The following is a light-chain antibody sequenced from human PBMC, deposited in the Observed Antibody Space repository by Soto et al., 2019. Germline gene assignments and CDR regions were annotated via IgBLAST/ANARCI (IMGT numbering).Light chain of an antibody. CDR2: EVR. J-gene: IGLJ1*01. Sequence: QSVLTQPASVSGSPGQSITISCTGASSDVGNYNYVSWYQHHPGKAPKVMIYEVRNRPSGVSNRFSGSKSGNTASLTISGLQAEDEADYYCSSYSSTKTRVFGTGTKVTVL. CDR3: SSYSSTKTRV. CDR1: SSDVGNYNY. V-gene: IGLV2-14*01.